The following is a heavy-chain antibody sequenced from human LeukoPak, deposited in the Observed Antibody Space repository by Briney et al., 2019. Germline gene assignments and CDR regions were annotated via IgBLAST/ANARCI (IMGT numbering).Heavy chain of an antibody. V-gene: IGHV3-30-3*01. CDR3: AKGSGGSSWYLDYFDY. D-gene: IGHD6-13*01. Sequence: GGSLRLSCAASGFTFSSYAMHWVRQAPGKGLEWVAVISYDGSNKYCADSVKGRFTISRDNAKNSLYLQMNSLRAEDTALYYCAKGSGGSSWYLDYFDYWGQGTLVTVSS. CDR1: GFTFSSYA. CDR2: ISYDGSNK. J-gene: IGHJ4*02.